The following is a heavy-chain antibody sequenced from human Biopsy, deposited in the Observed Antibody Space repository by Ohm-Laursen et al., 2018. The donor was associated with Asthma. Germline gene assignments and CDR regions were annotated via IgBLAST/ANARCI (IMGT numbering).Heavy chain of an antibody. Sequence: GASVKVSCKGSRDIFSSYGFSWVRQAPGQGLEWMGGIIPISLTPSYARRFRGRVTISADEYTRTAYMELSSLRSEDTAVYYCARDPSYFDPSVEGWHLWGQGTMVPVSS. J-gene: IGHJ3*01. V-gene: IGHV1-69*13. CDR2: IIPISLTP. D-gene: IGHD3-22*01. CDR3: ARDPSYFDPSVEGWHL. CDR1: RDIFSSYG.